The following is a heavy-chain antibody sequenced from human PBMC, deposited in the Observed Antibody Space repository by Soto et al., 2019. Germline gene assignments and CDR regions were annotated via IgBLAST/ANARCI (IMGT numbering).Heavy chain of an antibody. V-gene: IGHV3-15*07. CDR1: GFTFSNAW. D-gene: IGHD3-22*01. CDR3: TTHYYDSSAFYYLGY. CDR2: IKSKTDGGTT. J-gene: IGHJ4*02. Sequence: GGSLRLSCAASGFTFSNAWMNWVREAPGKGLEWIGRIKSKTDGGTTGYAAPVKGRFTISRDDSKTTLYLQMSSLKTEDTAVYYCTTHYYDSSAFYYLGYWGRGTLVTVSS.